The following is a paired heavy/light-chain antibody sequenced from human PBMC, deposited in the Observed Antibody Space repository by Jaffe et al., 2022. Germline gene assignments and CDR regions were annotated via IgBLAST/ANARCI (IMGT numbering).Light chain of an antibody. J-gene: IGKJ1*01. CDR2: DAS. CDR1: QDISNY. CDR3: QQYDNLPRT. Sequence: DIQMTQSPSSLSASVGDRVTITCQASQDISNYLNWYQQKPGKAPKLLIYDASNLETGVPSRFSGSGSGTDFTFTISSLQPEDIATYYCQQYDNLPRTFGQGTKVEIK. V-gene: IGKV1-33*01.
Heavy chain of an antibody. V-gene: IGHV1-69*01. J-gene: IGHJ6*03. Sequence: QVQLVQSGAEVKKPGSSVKVSCKASGGTFSSYAISWVRQAPGQGLEWMGGIIPIFGTANYAQKFQGRVTITADESTSTAYMELSSLRSEDTAVYYCARDQRSGSMLPSLYYYMDVWGKGTTVTVSS. D-gene: IGHD2-15*01. CDR2: IIPIFGTA. CDR3: ARDQRSGSMLPSLYYYMDV. CDR1: GGTFSSYA.